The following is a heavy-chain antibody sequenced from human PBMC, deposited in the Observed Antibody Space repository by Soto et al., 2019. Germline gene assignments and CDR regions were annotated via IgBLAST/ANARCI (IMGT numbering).Heavy chain of an antibody. CDR3: ARHVTDTPYRIRYFDWFFPDY. Sequence: KPSETLSLTCTVSGGSISSSSYYWGWIRQPPGKGLEWIGSIYYSGSTYYNPSLKSRVTISVDTSKNQFSLKLSSVTAADTAVYYCARHVTDTPYRIRYFDWFFPDYWGQGTLVTVSS. CDR2: IYYSGST. CDR1: GGSISSSSYY. D-gene: IGHD3-9*01. J-gene: IGHJ4*02. V-gene: IGHV4-39*01.